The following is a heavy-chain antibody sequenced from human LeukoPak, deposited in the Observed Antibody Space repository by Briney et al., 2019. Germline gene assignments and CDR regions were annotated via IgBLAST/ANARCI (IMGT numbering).Heavy chain of an antibody. Sequence: GGSLRLSCAASGFTFSSYSMNWVRQAPGKGLEWVSSISSSSSYIYYADSVKGRFTISRDNSKNTLYLQMNSLRAEDTALYYCARGRYYDFWTGPNYFDYWGQGTLVTVSS. J-gene: IGHJ4*02. D-gene: IGHD3-3*01. CDR2: ISSSSSYI. V-gene: IGHV3-21*04. CDR3: ARGRYYDFWTGPNYFDY. CDR1: GFTFSSYS.